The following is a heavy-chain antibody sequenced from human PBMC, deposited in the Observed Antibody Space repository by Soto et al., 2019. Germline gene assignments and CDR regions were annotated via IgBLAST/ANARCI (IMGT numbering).Heavy chain of an antibody. CDR2: VYYNENT. CDR1: GGTITSSTFY. Sequence: SSETLSLTCSVSGGTITSSTFYWGWIRQTPGKGLEWIGTVYYNENTYYNPSLKSRVAISVDTAKNQFSLNLRSVTAADTAIYFCARRERYYGSPGWFDPWGQGTLVTVSS. J-gene: IGHJ5*01. D-gene: IGHD3-10*01. CDR3: ARRERYYGSPGWFDP. V-gene: IGHV4-39*01.